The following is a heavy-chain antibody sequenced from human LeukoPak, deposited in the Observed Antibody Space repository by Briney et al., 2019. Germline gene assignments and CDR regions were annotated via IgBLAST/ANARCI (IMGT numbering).Heavy chain of an antibody. CDR1: GGTFSSYG. J-gene: IGHJ1*01. Sequence: SMKVSCKASGGTFSSYGFSWVRQAPGQGLEWMGGVIPIFGPTADCAQKFQGRVTITADKSTSTAYMELSSLRSEDTAVNYCARGFHYGSGSYYQLQHWGQGTQVTVSS. CDR2: VIPIFGPTA. CDR3: ARGFHYGSGSYYQLQH. D-gene: IGHD3-10*01. V-gene: IGHV1-69*06.